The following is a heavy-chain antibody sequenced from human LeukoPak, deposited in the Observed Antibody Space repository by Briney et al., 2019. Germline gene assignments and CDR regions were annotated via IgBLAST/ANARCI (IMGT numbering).Heavy chain of an antibody. CDR2: IIPIFGTA. Sequence: SVTVSCTASGGTFSSYSISWVRQAPGQGLEWMGGIIPIFGTANYAQKFQGRVTITADESTSTAYMELSSLRSEDTAVYYCARSKALRLDDIYYWGQGTLVTVSS. V-gene: IGHV1-69*13. J-gene: IGHJ4*02. D-gene: IGHD3-9*01. CDR1: GGTFSSYS. CDR3: ARSKALRLDDIYY.